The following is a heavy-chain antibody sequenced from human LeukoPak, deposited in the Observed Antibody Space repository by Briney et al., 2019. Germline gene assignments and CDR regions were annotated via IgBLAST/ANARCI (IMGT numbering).Heavy chain of an antibody. J-gene: IGHJ4*02. V-gene: IGHV3-48*01. D-gene: IGHD3-22*01. Sequence: GGSLRLSCAASGFTFSSYSMNWVRQAPGKGLEWVSHITASGTAMFYADSVKGRFTISRDNSKNTLFLQINSLRAEDSAVYYCATDRERDPSVYYLVGGQGTLITVSS. CDR3: ATDRERDPSVYYLV. CDR2: ITASGTAM. CDR1: GFTFSSYS.